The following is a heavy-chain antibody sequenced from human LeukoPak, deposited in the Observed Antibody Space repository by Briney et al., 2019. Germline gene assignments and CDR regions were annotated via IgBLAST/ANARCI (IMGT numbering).Heavy chain of an antibody. Sequence: SETLSLTCAVSGGSISSSNWWSWVRQPPGKGLEWIGEIYHSGSTNYNPSLKSRVTISVDKSKNQFSLKLSSVTAADTAVYYCARGVYRGRYQGMPYHFDYWGQGTLVTVSS. V-gene: IGHV4-4*02. CDR2: IYHSGST. CDR3: ARGVYRGRYQGMPYHFDY. CDR1: GGSISSSNW. D-gene: IGHD2-2*01. J-gene: IGHJ4*02.